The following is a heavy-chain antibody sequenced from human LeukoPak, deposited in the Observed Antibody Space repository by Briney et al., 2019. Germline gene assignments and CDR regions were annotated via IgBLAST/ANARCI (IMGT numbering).Heavy chain of an antibody. CDR1: GFTFSDYY. CDR3: ATYSPTLVGKIGFDY. CDR2: IKQDGSEK. V-gene: IGHV3-7*01. Sequence: PGGSLRLSCAASGFTFSDYYMSWIRQAPGKGLEWVANIKQDGSEKYYVDSVKGRFTISRDNAKNSLYLQMNSLRAEDTAVYYCATYSPTLVGKIGFDYWGQGTLVTVSS. D-gene: IGHD1-26*01. J-gene: IGHJ4*02.